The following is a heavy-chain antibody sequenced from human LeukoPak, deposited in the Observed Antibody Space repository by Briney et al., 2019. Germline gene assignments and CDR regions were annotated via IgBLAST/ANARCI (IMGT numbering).Heavy chain of an antibody. J-gene: IGHJ4*02. CDR2: IYYSGST. D-gene: IGHD2-15*01. V-gene: IGHV4-31*03. Sequence: SETLSLICTVSGGSISSGGYYWSWIRQHPGKGLEWIGYIYYSGSTYYNPSLKSRVTISVDTSKNQFSLKLSSVTAADTAVYYCARTIGSGGGFDYWGQGTLVTVSS. CDR3: ARTIGSGGGFDY. CDR1: GGSISSGGYY.